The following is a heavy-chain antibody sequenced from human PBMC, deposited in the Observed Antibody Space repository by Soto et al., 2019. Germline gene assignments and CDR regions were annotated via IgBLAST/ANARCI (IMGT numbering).Heavy chain of an antibody. Sequence: GASVKVSCKASGYTFTSYAMHWVRQAPGQRLEWMGWINAGNGNTKYSQKFQGRVTITRDTSASTAYMELSSLRSEDTAVYYCARGGVLWFGELSQLDVWGKGTTVTVPS. CDR1: GYTFTSYA. CDR2: INAGNGNT. V-gene: IGHV1-3*01. J-gene: IGHJ6*03. CDR3: ARGGVLWFGELSQLDV. D-gene: IGHD3-10*01.